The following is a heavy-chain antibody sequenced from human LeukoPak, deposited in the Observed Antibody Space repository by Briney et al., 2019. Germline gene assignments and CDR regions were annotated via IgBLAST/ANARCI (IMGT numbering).Heavy chain of an antibody. V-gene: IGHV3-74*03. J-gene: IGHJ4*02. Sequence: RGSLRLSCVGSGFTFNDYWIHWVRHAPGKGLVWVSAIKTDGSAMQYADSVKGRFAISRDHAKNTSYLQMNSLTDEDTAVYYCVKDRTVSTILDYWGQGTLVTVSS. CDR1: GFTFNDYW. CDR2: IKTDGSAM. D-gene: IGHD5/OR15-5a*01. CDR3: VKDRTVSTILDY.